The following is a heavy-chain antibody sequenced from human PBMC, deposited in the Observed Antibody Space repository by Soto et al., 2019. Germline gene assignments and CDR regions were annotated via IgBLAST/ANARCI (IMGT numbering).Heavy chain of an antibody. J-gene: IGHJ4*02. CDR3: AKGGRQWLVTSDFNY. Sequence: VQLVESGGGVLQPGRSRRLSCAASGFTFSVYAMHWVRQAPGKGLEWVAVVSHDGRNTHYADSVKGRFTISRDSSKNTVSPEMTSLRAEDTAVYYCAKGGRQWLVTSDFNYWGQGALVTVSS. CDR2: VSHDGRNT. D-gene: IGHD6-19*01. V-gene: IGHV3-30*18. CDR1: GFTFSVYA.